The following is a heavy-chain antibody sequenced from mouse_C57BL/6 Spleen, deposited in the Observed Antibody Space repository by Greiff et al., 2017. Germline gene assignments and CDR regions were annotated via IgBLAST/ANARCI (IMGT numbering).Heavy chain of an antibody. CDR1: GFTFSSYG. CDR2: ISSGGSYT. Sequence: EVQVVESGGDLVKPGGSLKLSCAASGFTFSSYGMSWVRQTPDKRLEWVATISSGGSYTYYPDSVKGRFTISRDNAKNTLYLQMSSLKSEDAAMYYGGRGGDYGDRGYFDYWGKGTTLTVSS. J-gene: IGHJ2*01. V-gene: IGHV5-6*01. CDR3: GRGGDYGDRGYFDY. D-gene: IGHD2-4*01.